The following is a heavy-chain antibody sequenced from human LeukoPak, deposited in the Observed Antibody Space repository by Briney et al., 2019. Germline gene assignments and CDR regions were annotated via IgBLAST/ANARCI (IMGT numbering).Heavy chain of an antibody. CDR3: ARVYYDSSGYLGGFDY. D-gene: IGHD3-22*01. CDR1: GGSISSSSYY. Sequence: SETLSLTCTVSGGSISSSSYYWGWIRQPPGKGLEWIGSIYYSGSTYYNPSLKSRVTISVDTSKNQFSLKLSSVTAADTALYYCARVYYDSSGYLGGFDYWGQGTLVTVSS. V-gene: IGHV4-39*07. J-gene: IGHJ4*02. CDR2: IYYSGST.